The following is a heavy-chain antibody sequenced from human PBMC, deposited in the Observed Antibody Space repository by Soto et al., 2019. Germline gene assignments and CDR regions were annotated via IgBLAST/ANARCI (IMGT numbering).Heavy chain of an antibody. D-gene: IGHD3-10*01. CDR1: GFTFSSYW. J-gene: IGHJ6*03. Sequence: EVQLVESGGGLVQPGGSLRLSCAASGFTFSSYWMSWVRQAPGKGLEWVANIKQDGSEKYYVDSVKGRFTISRDNAKNSLYLQMNSLRAEDTAVYYCARVPYYYGSGSYYYYYYMDVWGKGTTVTVSS. CDR3: ARVPYYYGSGSYYYYYYMDV. CDR2: IKQDGSEK. V-gene: IGHV3-7*01.